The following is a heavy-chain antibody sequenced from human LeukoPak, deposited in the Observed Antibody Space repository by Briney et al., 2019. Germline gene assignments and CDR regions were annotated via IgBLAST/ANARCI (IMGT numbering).Heavy chain of an antibody. D-gene: IGHD1-26*01. V-gene: IGHV1-46*01. CDR1: GYTFTSYY. CDR3: ARLGWELLHRGAIDY. CDR2: INPSGGST. Sequence: ASVKVSCKASGYTFTSYYMHWVRQAPGQGLEWMGIINPSGGSTSCAQKFQGRVTMTRDTSTSTVYMELSSLRSEDTAVYYCARLGWELLHRGAIDYWGQGTLVTVSS. J-gene: IGHJ4*02.